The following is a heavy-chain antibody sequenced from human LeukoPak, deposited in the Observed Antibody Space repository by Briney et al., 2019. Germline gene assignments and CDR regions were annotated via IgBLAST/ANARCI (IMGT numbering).Heavy chain of an antibody. CDR3: ARDLLSAGTFDI. CDR2: ICSSSSYI. J-gene: IGHJ3*02. Sequence: SGGSRRLSCAASGFTFSSYSMNWVRQAPGKGLEWVSSICSSSSYIYYADSVKGRFTISRDNAKNSLYLQMNSLRAEDTAVYYCARDLLSAGTFDIWGQGTMVTVSS. V-gene: IGHV3-21*01. CDR1: GFTFSSYS.